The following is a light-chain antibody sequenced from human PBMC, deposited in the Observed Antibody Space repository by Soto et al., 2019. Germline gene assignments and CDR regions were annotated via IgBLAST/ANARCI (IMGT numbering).Light chain of an antibody. CDR1: QSVTGY. CDR2: DAS. CDR3: QQRSGWPPLT. J-gene: IGKJ4*01. V-gene: IGKV3-11*01. Sequence: EIVLTQSPGTLSLSPGERATLSCRASQSVTGYLAWYQHKPGQAPRLLIYDASSRATGVPARFSGSGSGTEFTLTISSLAPEDSAVYYCQQRSGWPPLTFGGGTKVDI.